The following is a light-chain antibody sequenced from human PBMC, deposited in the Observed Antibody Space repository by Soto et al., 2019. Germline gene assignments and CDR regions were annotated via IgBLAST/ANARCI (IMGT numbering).Light chain of an antibody. CDR2: KAS. V-gene: IGKV1-5*03. J-gene: IGKJ4*01. CDR1: QTFSGW. CDR3: QQYDSFPLT. Sequence: DIQMTQSPSTLSASVGDRVTITCRASQTFSGWLAWYQQRPGKAPKLLIYKASTLESGVPSGFSGSGSGTEFTLTISSLQPDDFATYYRQQYDSFPLTFGGGTKVDIK.